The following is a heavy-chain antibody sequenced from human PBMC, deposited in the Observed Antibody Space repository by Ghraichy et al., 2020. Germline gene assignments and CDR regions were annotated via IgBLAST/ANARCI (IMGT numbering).Heavy chain of an antibody. D-gene: IGHD6-13*01. V-gene: IGHV4-61*01. CDR1: SGSVTSTSFY. Sequence: SETLSLTCTVSSGSVTSTSFYWTWIPQPPGQGLEWIGDIHYSGVTTYNPSLKRRVTISLDTSKNQFSLKMTSVTAADTAVYYCARDLRIEASGSLHNFGLDVWSPGTTVTVSS. CDR2: IHYSGVT. J-gene: IGHJ6*02. CDR3: ARDLRIEASGSLHNFGLDV.